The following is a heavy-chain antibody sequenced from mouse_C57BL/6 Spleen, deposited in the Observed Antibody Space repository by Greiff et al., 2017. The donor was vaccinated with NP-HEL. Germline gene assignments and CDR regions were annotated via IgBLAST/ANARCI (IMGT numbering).Heavy chain of an antibody. Sequence: VQLQQSGAELVRPGSSVKLSCKASGYTFTSYWMDWVKQRPGQGLEWIGNIYPSDSETHYNQKFKDKATLTVDKSSRTAYMQLSSLTSEDSAVYYCARSYYGSSPYWYFDVWGTGTTVTVSS. CDR1: GYTFTSYW. J-gene: IGHJ1*03. V-gene: IGHV1-61*01. D-gene: IGHD1-1*01. CDR3: ARSYYGSSPYWYFDV. CDR2: IYPSDSET.